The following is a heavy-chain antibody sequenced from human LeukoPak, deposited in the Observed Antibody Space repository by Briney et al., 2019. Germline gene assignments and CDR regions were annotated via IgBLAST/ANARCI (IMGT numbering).Heavy chain of an antibody. V-gene: IGHV1-24*01. J-gene: IGHJ6*02. CDR1: GYTLTELS. CDR3: ATAGPYCSSTSCYERYYYYGMDV. D-gene: IGHD2-2*01. Sequence: ASVKVSCKVSGYTLTELSMHWVRQAPGKGLEWMGGFDPEDGETIYAQKFQGRVTMTEDTSTDTAYMKLSSLRSEDTAVYYCATAGPYCSSTSCYERYYYYGMDVWGQGTTVTVSS. CDR2: FDPEDGET.